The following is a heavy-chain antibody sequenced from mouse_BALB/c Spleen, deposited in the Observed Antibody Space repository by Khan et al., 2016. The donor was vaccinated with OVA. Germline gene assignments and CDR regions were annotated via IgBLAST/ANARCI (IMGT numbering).Heavy chain of an antibody. J-gene: IGHJ2*01. CDR1: GYSITSDYA. D-gene: IGHD1-1*01. CDR3: ARIYGGDFDY. V-gene: IGHV3-2*02. Sequence: VQLKESGPGLVKPSQSLSLTCTVTGYSITSDYAWNWIRQFPGNKLEWMGYISYSGNTKYIPSLKSRVSITRDTSKNQFFLQLNSVTIEDTATYYCARIYGGDFDYWGQGTTLTVSS. CDR2: ISYSGNT.